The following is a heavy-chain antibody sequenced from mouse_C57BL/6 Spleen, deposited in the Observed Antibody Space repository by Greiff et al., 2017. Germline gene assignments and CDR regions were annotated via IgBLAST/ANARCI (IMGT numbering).Heavy chain of an antibody. CDR1: GYAFSSSW. Sequence: QVQLQQSGPELVKPGASVKISCKASGYAFSSSWMNWVKQRPGKGLEWIGRIYPGDGDTNYNGKFKGKATLTADKSSSTAYMQLSSLTSEDSAVYFGARRVGWYFDVWGTVTTVTVSS. CDR3: ARRVGWYFDV. J-gene: IGHJ1*03. CDR2: IYPGDGDT. V-gene: IGHV1-82*01.